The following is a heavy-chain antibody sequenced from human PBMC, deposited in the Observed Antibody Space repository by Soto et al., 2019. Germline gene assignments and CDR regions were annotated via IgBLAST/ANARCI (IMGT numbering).Heavy chain of an antibody. Sequence: QVQLQESGHGLVKPSETLSLTCIVSGGSISRHYWNWIRQPPGKPLEWIGYIYYSGSTNYSPSLKSRVTMSVDTSKNQFSLSLNSVTTADTAVYYCARGGLYSSQTANFDSWGQGILVTVSS. CDR2: IYYSGST. CDR3: ARGGLYSSQTANFDS. J-gene: IGHJ5*01. V-gene: IGHV4-59*11. D-gene: IGHD6-19*01. CDR1: GGSISRHY.